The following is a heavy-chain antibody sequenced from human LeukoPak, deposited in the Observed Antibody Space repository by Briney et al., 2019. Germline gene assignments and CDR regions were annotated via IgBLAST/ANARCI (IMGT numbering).Heavy chain of an antibody. D-gene: IGHD4-11*01. J-gene: IGHJ4*02. Sequence: GGSLRLSCVASQFRFPFSHYGMHWVRQAPGRGLEWVAVIWSDGTNRYYADSVKGRFTISRDNSKNTVYLQMNSLRAEDTAVYVCAKDAQRGFDYSNSLEYWGQGTLVTVSS. CDR1: QFRFPFSHYG. CDR2: IWSDGTNR. CDR3: AKDAQRGFDYSNSLEY. V-gene: IGHV3-33*03.